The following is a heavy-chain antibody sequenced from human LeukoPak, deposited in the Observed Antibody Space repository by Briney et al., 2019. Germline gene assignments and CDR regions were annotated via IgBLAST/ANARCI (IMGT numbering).Heavy chain of an antibody. CDR1: GFTFSSYG. CDR2: ISYDGSNK. D-gene: IGHD2-2*01. Sequence: GGSLRLSCAASGFTFSSYGMHWVRQAPGKGLEWVAVISYDGSNKYYADSVKGRFTISRDNSKNSLYLQMNSLRAEDTAVYYCARETMGYCSSTSCSLPQDYWGQGTLVTVSS. J-gene: IGHJ4*02. V-gene: IGHV3-30*03. CDR3: ARETMGYCSSTSCSLPQDY.